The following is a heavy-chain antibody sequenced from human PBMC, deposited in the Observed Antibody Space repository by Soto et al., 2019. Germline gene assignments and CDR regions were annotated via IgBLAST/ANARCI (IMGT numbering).Heavy chain of an antibody. CDR3: ARLVVVVPVAXA. Sequence: SETLSLTCSVSGGSISYNSYYWGWIRQPPWKGLEWVGGIFYTGTTYYSPSLKDRVTISVDTSKNSFSLNLTSVTAADTAVYFCARLVVVVPVAXAWGQGTLVNV. D-gene: IGHD2-2*01. CDR2: IFYTGTT. J-gene: IGHJ5*02. CDR1: GGSISYNSYY. V-gene: IGHV4-39*02.